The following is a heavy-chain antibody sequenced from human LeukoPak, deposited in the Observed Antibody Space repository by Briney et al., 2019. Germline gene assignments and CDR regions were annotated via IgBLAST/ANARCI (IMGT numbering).Heavy chain of an antibody. CDR3: ARDQPGTYTMSST. CDR2: VSGEQTDK. V-gene: IGHV3-30*04. CDR1: GFTFVHFS. Sequence: GGSLRLSCVASGFTFVHFSMHWVRQAPGKGLQWVAFVSGEQTDKYYADSVKGRFTISRDNSRNALFLEMNSLRPDDTAVYYCARDQPGTYTMSSTWGQGTLVTVSS. J-gene: IGHJ5*02. D-gene: IGHD7-27*01.